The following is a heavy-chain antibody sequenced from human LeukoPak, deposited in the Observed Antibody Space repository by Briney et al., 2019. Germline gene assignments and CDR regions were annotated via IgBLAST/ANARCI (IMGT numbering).Heavy chain of an antibody. V-gene: IGHV3-23*01. CDR3: AKGQVGYSSSWFNY. Sequence: AGGSLRLSCAASGFTFSSYAMSWVRQAPGEGLEWVSAISGSGGSTYYADSVKGRFTISRDNSKNTLYLQMNSLRAEDTAVYYCAKGQVGYSSSWFNYWGQGTLVTVSS. D-gene: IGHD6-13*01. CDR2: ISGSGGST. CDR1: GFTFSSYA. J-gene: IGHJ4*02.